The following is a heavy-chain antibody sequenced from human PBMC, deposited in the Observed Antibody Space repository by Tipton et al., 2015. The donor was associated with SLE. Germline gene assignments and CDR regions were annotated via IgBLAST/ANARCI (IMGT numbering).Heavy chain of an antibody. CDR1: GFTFSSYW. CDR3: ARDGLGYCSGGNCQRYFDY. CDR2: INQDGSEE. V-gene: IGHV3-7*01. D-gene: IGHD2-15*01. Sequence: SLRLSCAASGFTFSSYWMSWVRQAPGKGLEWVASINQDGSEECYVDSVKGRITISRDNAENSLYLQMDSLRAEDTAVYYCARDGLGYCSGGNCQRYFDYWGQGTLVTVSS. J-gene: IGHJ4*02.